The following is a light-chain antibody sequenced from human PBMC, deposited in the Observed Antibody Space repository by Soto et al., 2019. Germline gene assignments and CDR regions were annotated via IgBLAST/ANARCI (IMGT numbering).Light chain of an antibody. Sequence: QSALTQPASVSGSPGQSITISCTGTISDVGGYDYVSWYQLHPGKAPKLMVFEVSNRPSGVSYRFSGSKSGNTASLTISGLQAEDEADYFCSSYSISTAYLFGTGTKV. V-gene: IGLV2-14*01. CDR1: ISDVGGYDY. CDR3: SSYSISTAYL. J-gene: IGLJ1*01. CDR2: EVS.